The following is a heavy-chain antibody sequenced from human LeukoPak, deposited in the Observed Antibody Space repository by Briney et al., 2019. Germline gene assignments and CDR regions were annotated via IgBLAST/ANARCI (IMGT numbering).Heavy chain of an antibody. V-gene: IGHV1-18*01. J-gene: IGHJ4*02. CDR3: ARDTPIVGATNGLAY. CDR2: ISAYNGNT. Sequence: ASVRVSCKASGYTFTSYGISWVRQAPGQGLGWMGWISAYNGNTNYAQKLQGRVTMTTDTSTSTAYMELRSLRSDDTAVYYCARDTPIVGATNGLAYWGQGTLVTVSS. CDR1: GYTFTSYG. D-gene: IGHD1-26*01.